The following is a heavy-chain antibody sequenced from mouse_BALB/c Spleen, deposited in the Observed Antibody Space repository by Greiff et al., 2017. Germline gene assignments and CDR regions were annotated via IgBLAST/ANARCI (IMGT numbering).Heavy chain of an antibody. V-gene: IGHV1-55*01. CDR1: GYNFTSYW. J-gene: IGHJ4*01. CDR3: ARGGGIYAMDY. CDR2: IYPGSGST. Sequence: QVQLQQPGAELVKPGTSVKLSCKASGYNFTSYWINWVKLRPGQGLEWIGDIYPGSGSTNYNEKFKSKATLTVDTSSSTAYMQLSSLASEDSALYYCARGGGIYAMDYWGQGTSVTVSS.